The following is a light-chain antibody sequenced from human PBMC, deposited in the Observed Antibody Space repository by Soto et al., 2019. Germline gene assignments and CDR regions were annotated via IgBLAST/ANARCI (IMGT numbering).Light chain of an antibody. Sequence: EIVMTQSPATLSVSPGERATLSCRPSQTIHSNFAWYQQRPGQAPRPLIYAASTRATGIPPRFSGNGFVTESTLAISSLQSDAFAVYYCQQYSDWPLSFGGGTKVEIK. CDR2: AAS. J-gene: IGKJ4*01. CDR3: QQYSDWPLS. CDR1: QTIHSN. V-gene: IGKV3D-15*01.